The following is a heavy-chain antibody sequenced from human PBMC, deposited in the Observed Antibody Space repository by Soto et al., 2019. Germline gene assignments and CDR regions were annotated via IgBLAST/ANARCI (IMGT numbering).Heavy chain of an antibody. D-gene: IGHD2-2*01. CDR1: GFTFSNYA. J-gene: IGHJ4*02. CDR2: ISASGTGT. Sequence: GGSLRLSCAASGFTFSNYAMNWVRQAPGKGLEWVSAISASGTGTDYADSVKGRFTISRDNSKNTLYLQMNSLRAEDTAVYYCARDFRSVVVPALDYWGQGTLVTVSS. V-gene: IGHV3-23*01. CDR3: ARDFRSVVVPALDY.